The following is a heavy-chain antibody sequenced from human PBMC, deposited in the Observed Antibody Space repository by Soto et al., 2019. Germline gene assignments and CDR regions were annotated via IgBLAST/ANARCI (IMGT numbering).Heavy chain of an antibody. CDR3: ARGLLELRRYYYYMDV. CDR2: INHSGST. V-gene: IGHV4-34*01. D-gene: IGHD1-7*01. J-gene: IGHJ6*03. Sequence: SETLSLTCAVYGGSFSGYYWSWIRQPPGKGLEWIGEINHSGSTNYNPSLKSRVTISVDTSKNQFSLKLSSVTAADTAVYYCARGLLELRRYYYYMDVWGKGTTVTVSS. CDR1: GGSFSGYY.